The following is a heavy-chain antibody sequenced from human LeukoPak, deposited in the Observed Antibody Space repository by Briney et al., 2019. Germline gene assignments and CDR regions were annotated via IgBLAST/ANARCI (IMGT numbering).Heavy chain of an antibody. CDR2: IIPILGIA. CDR1: GGTFSSYT. D-gene: IGHD4-17*01. V-gene: IGHV1-69*04. J-gene: IGHJ4*02. CDR3: ARDQTTLLFDY. Sequence: SVKVSCKASGGTFSSYTISWVRQAPGQGLEWMGRIIPILGIANYAQKFQGRVTITEDKSTSTAYMELSSLRSEDTAVYYCARDQTTLLFDYWGQGTLVTVSS.